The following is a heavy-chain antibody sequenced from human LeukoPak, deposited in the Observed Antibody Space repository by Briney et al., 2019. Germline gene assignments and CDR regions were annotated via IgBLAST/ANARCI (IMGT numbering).Heavy chain of an antibody. CDR2: INTNTGNP. CDR1: GYTFTSYA. CDR3: AREDTGRGGYSSSWWHY. V-gene: IGHV7-4-1*02. D-gene: IGHD6-13*01. J-gene: IGHJ4*02. Sequence: ASVKVSCKASGYTFTSYAMNWVRQAPGQGLEWMGWINTNTGNPTYAQGFTGRFVFSLDTSVSTAYLQISSLKAEDTAVYYCAREDTGRGGYSSSWWHYWGQGTLVTVSS.